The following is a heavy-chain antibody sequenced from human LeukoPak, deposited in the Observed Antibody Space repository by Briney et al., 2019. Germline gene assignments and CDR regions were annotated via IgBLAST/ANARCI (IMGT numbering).Heavy chain of an antibody. V-gene: IGHV1-2*02. CDR3: ARAYSSSWDYYYYYGMDV. CDR2: IDPNSGGT. Sequence: ASVKVSCTASGYTFTGYYMHWVRQAPGQGLEWMGWIDPNSGGTNYAQKFQGRVTMTRDTSISTACMELSRLRSDDTAVYYCARAYSSSWDYYYYYGMDVWGQGTTVTVSS. J-gene: IGHJ6*02. CDR1: GYTFTGYY. D-gene: IGHD6-13*01.